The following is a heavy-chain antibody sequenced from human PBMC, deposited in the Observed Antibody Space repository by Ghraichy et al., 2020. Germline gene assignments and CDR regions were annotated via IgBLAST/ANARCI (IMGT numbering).Heavy chain of an antibody. CDR1: GGSFSGYY. CDR2: INHSGSA. J-gene: IGHJ4*02. V-gene: IGHV4-34*01. D-gene: IGHD2-21*01. Sequence: SETLSLTCAVYGGSFSGYYWSWIRQPPGKGLEWIGEINHSGSANYSPSLKSRVTISVDTSKNQFSLKLRSVTAADTAVYYCARGLRDCGGDCFFWVGAMYAYWGQGTLVTVSS. CDR3: ARGLRDCGGDCFFWVGAMYAY.